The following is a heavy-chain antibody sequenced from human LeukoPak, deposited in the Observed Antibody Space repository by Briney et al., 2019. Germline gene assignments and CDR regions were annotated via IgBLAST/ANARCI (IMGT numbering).Heavy chain of an antibody. V-gene: IGHV4-59*12. J-gene: IGHJ3*02. CDR2: IYYSGST. CDR1: GGSISSYY. D-gene: IGHD5-18*01. Sequence: SETLSLTCTVSGGSISSYYWSWIRQPPGKGLEWIGYIYYSGSTNYNPSLKSRVTMSVDTSKNQFSLKLSSVTAADTAVYYCARGLYTAMVTGAFDIWGQGTMVTVSS. CDR3: ARGLYTAMVTGAFDI.